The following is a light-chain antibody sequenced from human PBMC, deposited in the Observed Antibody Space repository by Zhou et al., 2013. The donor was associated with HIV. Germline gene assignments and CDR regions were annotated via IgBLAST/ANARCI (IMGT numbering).Light chain of an antibody. V-gene: IGKV1-27*01. Sequence: DIQMTQSPSSLSASLGNRVTITCRASQGISNYLAWYQQKPGKVPKVLIYGASTLQSGVPSRFSGSGSGSDFTLTISSLQPEDVATYFCQKYDSAPWTFGQGTRVGNQT. CDR2: GAS. CDR1: QGISNY. CDR3: QKYDSAPWT. J-gene: IGKJ1*01.